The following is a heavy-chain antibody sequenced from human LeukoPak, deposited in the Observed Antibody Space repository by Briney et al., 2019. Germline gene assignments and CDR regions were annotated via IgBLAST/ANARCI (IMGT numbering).Heavy chain of an antibody. CDR3: AREPNPRIAAAGTMDY. D-gene: IGHD6-13*01. V-gene: IGHV1-18*01. J-gene: IGHJ4*02. CDR2: ISAYNGNT. Sequence: ASVKVSCKASGYTFTSYGISWVRQAPGQGLEWMGWISAYNGNTNYAQKLQGRVTMTTDTSTSTAYMELRSLRSDDTAVYYCAREPNPRIAAAGTMDYWGQGTPVTVSS. CDR1: GYTFTSYG.